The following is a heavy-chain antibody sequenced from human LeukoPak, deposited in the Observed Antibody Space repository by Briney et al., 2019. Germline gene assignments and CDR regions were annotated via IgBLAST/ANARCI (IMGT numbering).Heavy chain of an antibody. J-gene: IGHJ5*02. CDR2: MNPNSGNT. Sequence: ASVKVSCKASGYTFTSYDINWVRQATGQGLEWMGWMNPNSGNTGYAQKFQGRVTITRNTSISTDYMELNSLRSEDTAVYYCARGNGRFLEWLFISWGQGTLVTVSS. CDR3: ARGNGRFLEWLFIS. V-gene: IGHV1-8*03. CDR1: GYTFTSYD. D-gene: IGHD3-3*01.